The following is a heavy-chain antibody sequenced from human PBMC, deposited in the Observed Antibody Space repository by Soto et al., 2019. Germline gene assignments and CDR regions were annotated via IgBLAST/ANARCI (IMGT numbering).Heavy chain of an antibody. CDR1: GFTVGSHY. V-gene: IGHV3-53*01. Sequence: GGSLRLSCAAAGFTVGSHYMSWVRQAPGRGLEWVSVIYGGGSTYYVDSVKGRFTISRDNSKNTLYLQMNSLRADDTAVYYCARDLAYYGLDVWGQGTTVTVSS. CDR3: ARDLAYYGLDV. CDR2: IYGGGST. J-gene: IGHJ6*02.